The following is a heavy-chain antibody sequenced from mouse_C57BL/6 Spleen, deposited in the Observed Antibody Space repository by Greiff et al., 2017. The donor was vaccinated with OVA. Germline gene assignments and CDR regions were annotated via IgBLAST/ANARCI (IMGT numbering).Heavy chain of an antibody. CDR1: GYTFTSSW. Sequence: QVQLQQPGPELVRPGSSVKLSCKASGYTFTSSWMHWVKQRPLQGLEWIGNIDPSDSETHYNQKFKDKATLTVDKSSSTAYLQLSSLTSEASAVSVCASAPYYDGTIDYWGQGTSGTVS. CDR2: IDPSDSET. V-gene: IGHV1-52*01. J-gene: IGHJ4*01. D-gene: IGHD1-1*01. CDR3: ASAPYYDGTIDY.